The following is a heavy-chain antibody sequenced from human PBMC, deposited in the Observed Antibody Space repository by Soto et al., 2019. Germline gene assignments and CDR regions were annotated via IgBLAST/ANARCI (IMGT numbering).Heavy chain of an antibody. CDR1: GYTFTSYG. V-gene: IGHV1-18*01. CDR2: ISAYNGNT. CDR3: AGCPMVRGVFSDGMYV. Sequence: QVQLVQSGAEVKKPGASVKVSCKASGYTFTSYGISWVRQAPGQGLEWMGWISAYNGNTNYAQKLQGRVTMTTDTATSTAYMERRSVRSDDTAVYYCAGCPMVRGVFSDGMYVWGQGTTVTVSS. D-gene: IGHD3-10*01. J-gene: IGHJ6*02.